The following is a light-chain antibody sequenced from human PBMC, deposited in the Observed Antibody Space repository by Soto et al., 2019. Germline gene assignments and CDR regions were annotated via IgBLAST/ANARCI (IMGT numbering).Light chain of an antibody. CDR3: QQYGGSVVT. CDR2: GAS. V-gene: IGKV3-20*01. CDR1: QSISSSH. Sequence: EIVLTQSPGTLSLSPGERATLSCRASQSISSSHLAWYQQKPGQAPRLLIYGASSRATGIPDRFSGIESGTDFTLTISRLEPEDFAVYYCQQYGGSVVTFGPGTKVDIK. J-gene: IGKJ3*01.